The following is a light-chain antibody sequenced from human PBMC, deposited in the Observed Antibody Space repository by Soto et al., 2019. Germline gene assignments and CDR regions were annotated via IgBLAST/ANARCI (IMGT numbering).Light chain of an antibody. J-gene: IGLJ2*01. V-gene: IGLV7-46*01. CDR1: TGAVTSGHY. Sequence: QAVVTQEPSLTVSPGGTVTLTCASSTGAVTSGHYPYWFQQKPGQAPRTLIYDTSNKHSWTPARFSGSLLGGEAALTLSGAQPEDEAEYYCLLFYSDVRGVFGGGTKLTVL. CDR3: LLFYSDVRGV. CDR2: DTS.